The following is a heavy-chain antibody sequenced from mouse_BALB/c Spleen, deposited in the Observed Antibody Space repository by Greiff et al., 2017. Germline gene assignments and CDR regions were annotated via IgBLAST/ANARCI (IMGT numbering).Heavy chain of an antibody. V-gene: IGHV1S29*02. J-gene: IGHJ4*01. CDR1: GYTFTDYN. CDR3: AKNYGSSYAMDY. D-gene: IGHD1-1*01. Sequence: VQLQQSGPELVKPGASVKISCKASGYTFTDYNMHWVKQSHGKSLEWIGYIYPYNGGTGYNQKFKSKATLTVDNSSSTAYMELRSLTSEDSAVYYCAKNYGSSYAMDYWGQGTSVTVSS. CDR2: IYPYNGGT.